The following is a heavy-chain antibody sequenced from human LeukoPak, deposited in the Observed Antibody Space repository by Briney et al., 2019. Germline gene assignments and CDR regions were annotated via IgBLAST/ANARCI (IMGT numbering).Heavy chain of an antibody. CDR3: ARYSGNTSGLDY. CDR1: GITLTDHY. V-gene: IGHV1-2*02. J-gene: IGHJ4*02. CDR2: INPNTGHT. Sequence: ASVTVSCKASGITLTDHYIHWLRQAPGQGLEWMGWINPNTGHTGYAEKFQGGVTMTRDTSIGTVYMEVASLKSDDTAVYFCARYSGNTSGLDYWGQGTLVTVSS. D-gene: IGHD2-15*01.